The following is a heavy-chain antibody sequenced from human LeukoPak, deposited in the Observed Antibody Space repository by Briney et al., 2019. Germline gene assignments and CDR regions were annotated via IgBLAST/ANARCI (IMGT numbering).Heavy chain of an antibody. CDR1: GFTFSSYG. Sequence: PGGSLRLSCAASGFTFSSYGMRWVRQAPGKGLEWVAFIRYDGSNKYYADSVKGRFTISRDNSKNTLYLQMNSLRAEDTAVYYCAYTKEVIAVAGLIDDYWGQGTLVTVSS. CDR3: AYTKEVIAVAGLIDDY. V-gene: IGHV3-30*02. D-gene: IGHD6-19*01. J-gene: IGHJ4*02. CDR2: IRYDGSNK.